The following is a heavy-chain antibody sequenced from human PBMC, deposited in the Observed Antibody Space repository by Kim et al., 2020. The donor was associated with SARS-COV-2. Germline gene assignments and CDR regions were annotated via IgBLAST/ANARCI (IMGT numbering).Heavy chain of an antibody. CDR2: IKQDGSEK. CDR1: GFTFSSYW. D-gene: IGHD6-19*01. Sequence: GGSLRLSCAASGFTFSSYWMSWVRQAPGKGLEWVANIKQDGSEKYYVDSVKGRFTISRDNAKNSLYLQMNSLRAEDTAVYYCARDAGIAVAGQNFYYYYGMDVWGQGTTVTVSS. CDR3: ARDAGIAVAGQNFYYYYGMDV. J-gene: IGHJ6*02. V-gene: IGHV3-7*03.